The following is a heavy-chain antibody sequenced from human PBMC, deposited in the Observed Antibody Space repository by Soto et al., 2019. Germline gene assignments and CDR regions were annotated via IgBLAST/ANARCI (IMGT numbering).Heavy chain of an antibody. J-gene: IGHJ6*03. D-gene: IGHD1-1*01. CDR3: ARGASTGTTWGFYYYYMDV. Sequence: SETLSLTCAVYGGSFSGYYWSWIRQPPGKGLEWIGEINHSGSTNYNPSLKSRVTISVDTSKNQFSLKLSSVTAADTAVYYCARGASTGTTWGFYYYYMDVWGKGTTVTVSS. CDR1: GGSFSGYY. CDR2: INHSGST. V-gene: IGHV4-34*01.